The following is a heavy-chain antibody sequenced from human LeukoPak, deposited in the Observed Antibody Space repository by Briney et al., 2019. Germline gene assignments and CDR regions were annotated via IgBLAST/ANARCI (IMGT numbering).Heavy chain of an antibody. CDR1: GGTFSSYA. CDR2: IIPIFGTA. D-gene: IGHD2-2*01. J-gene: IGHJ3*02. CDR3: ARDPGIVVVPAAIDAFDI. V-gene: IGHV1-69*13. Sequence: ASVKVSCKASGGTFSSYAISWVRQAPGQGLEWMGGIIPIFGTANYAQKFQGRVTITADESTSTAYMELSSLRSEDTAVYYCARDPGIVVVPAAIDAFDIWGQGTMVTVSS.